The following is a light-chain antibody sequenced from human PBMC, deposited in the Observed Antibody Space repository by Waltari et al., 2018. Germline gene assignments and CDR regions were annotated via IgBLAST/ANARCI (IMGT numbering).Light chain of an antibody. Sequence: QSALTQPASVSGSPGQSITISCTGTSSDIGGFNYVSWYQQHPGKAPKLMVYDVNKRPSGVSNRFSGSKSCDTASLTISGLQAEDEAVYYCSSYTSRSTSVFGTGTKVTVL. J-gene: IGLJ1*01. CDR2: DVN. V-gene: IGLV2-14*01. CDR3: SSYTSRSTSV. CDR1: SSDIGGFNY.